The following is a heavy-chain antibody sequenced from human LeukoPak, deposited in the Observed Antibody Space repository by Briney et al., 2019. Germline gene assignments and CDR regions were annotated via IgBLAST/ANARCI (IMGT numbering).Heavy chain of an antibody. Sequence: SSETLSLTCTVSGNSFGDYYWSWIRQPAGKGLEWIGRIYTSGSTNYNPSLKSRVTISVDTSKNQFSLKLSSVTAADTAVYYCATPDSSGYYYLYWGQGTLVTVSS. V-gene: IGHV4-4*07. CDR2: IYTSGST. J-gene: IGHJ4*02. CDR3: ATPDSSGYYYLY. D-gene: IGHD3-22*01. CDR1: GNSFGDYY.